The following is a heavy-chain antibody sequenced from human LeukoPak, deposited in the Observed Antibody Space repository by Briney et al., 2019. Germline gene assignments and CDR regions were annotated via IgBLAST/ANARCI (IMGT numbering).Heavy chain of an antibody. CDR3: AKPMYSSGPFVDY. D-gene: IGHD6-19*01. CDR1: GFTFSSYG. Sequence: PGGSLRLSCAASGFTFSSYGMHWVRQAPGKGLEWVAFIRYDGSNKYYADSVKGRFTISRDNSKNTLYLQMNSLRAEDTAMYYCAKPMYSSGPFVDYWGQGTLVTVSS. V-gene: IGHV3-30*02. J-gene: IGHJ4*02. CDR2: IRYDGSNK.